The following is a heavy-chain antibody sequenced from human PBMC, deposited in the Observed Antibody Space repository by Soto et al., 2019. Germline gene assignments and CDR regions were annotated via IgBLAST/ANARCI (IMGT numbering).Heavy chain of an antibody. J-gene: IGHJ4*02. CDR2: ISSASTSI. CDR3: ARARGSATGYDDY. CDR1: GFTFSSYS. D-gene: IGHD2-15*01. Sequence: EVQLVESGGGLVKPGGSLRLSCAASGFTFSSYSMNWVRQAPGKGLEWVSSISSASTSIYYADSVKGRFTISRDNAKNSLYLQMNSLGAEDRAVYYCARARGSATGYDDYWGQGTLVTVPS. V-gene: IGHV3-21*01.